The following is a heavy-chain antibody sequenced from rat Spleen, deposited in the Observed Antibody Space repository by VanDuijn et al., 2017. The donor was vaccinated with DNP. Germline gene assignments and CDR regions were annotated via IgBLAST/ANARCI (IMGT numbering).Heavy chain of an antibody. J-gene: IGHJ2*01. CDR1: GFTFNNYW. V-gene: IGHV5-31*01. CDR2: ITKTGDST. D-gene: IGHD1-2*01. CDR3: TSNPHIRTAAPFDY. Sequence: EVQLVESGGGPVQPGRSLKLSCIGSGFTFNNYWMTWIRQAPGKGLEWVASITKTGDSTYYSDSVKGRFSISRKNAKSTLYLQLNSLRSEETATYYCTSNPHIRTAAPFDYWGQGVMVTVSS.